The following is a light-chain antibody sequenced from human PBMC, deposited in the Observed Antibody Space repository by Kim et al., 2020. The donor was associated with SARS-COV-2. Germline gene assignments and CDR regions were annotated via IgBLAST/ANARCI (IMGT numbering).Light chain of an antibody. J-gene: IGLJ7*01. CDR2: RDD. Sequence: GQTVIISCSGSNSNIGSNLVYWYQHLPGKAPNLLIFRDDQRPSGVPDRFSGSKSGTSASLAISGLRSEDEADYYCTAWDDSLSGLVFGGGTQLTVL. CDR3: TAWDDSLSGLV. CDR1: NSNIGSNL. V-gene: IGLV1-47*01.